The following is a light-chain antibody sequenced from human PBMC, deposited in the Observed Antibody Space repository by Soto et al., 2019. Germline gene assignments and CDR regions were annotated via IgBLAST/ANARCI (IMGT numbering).Light chain of an antibody. J-gene: IGKJ1*01. Sequence: DIEMTQSPSTLSGSVGDRVTITCRASQTSSSWLAWYQQKPGKAPKLLIYKAYTLKSGVTSRFSGSGSGTEFTLTISSLQPGDFATYYCQHYNSYSEAVGQGTKVEI. CDR3: QHYNSYSEA. V-gene: IGKV1-5*03. CDR1: QTSSSW. CDR2: KAY.